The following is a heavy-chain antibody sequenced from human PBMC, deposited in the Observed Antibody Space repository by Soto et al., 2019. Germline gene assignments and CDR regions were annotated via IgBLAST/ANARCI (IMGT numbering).Heavy chain of an antibody. V-gene: IGHV4-34*01. CDR3: ASIVVARPTAYYYYGMDV. Sequence: SETLSLTCAVYGGSFSGYYWSWIRQPPGKGLEWIGEINHSGSTNYNPSLKSRVTISVDTSKNQFSLKLSSVTAADTAVYYCASIVVARPTAYYYYGMDVWGQGTTVTVSS. D-gene: IGHD6-6*01. J-gene: IGHJ6*02. CDR1: GGSFSGYY. CDR2: INHSGST.